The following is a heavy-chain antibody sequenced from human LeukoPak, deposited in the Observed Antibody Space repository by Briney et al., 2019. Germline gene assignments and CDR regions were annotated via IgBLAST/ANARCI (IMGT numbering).Heavy chain of an antibody. CDR2: IYYSGST. CDR3: ARDVNYYYDSSGYSFHDAFDI. CDR1: GGSISGSSYF. Sequence: SETLSLTCTVSGGSISGSSYFWGWIRQPPGKGLEWIGSIYYSGSTNYNPSLKSRVTISVDTSKNQFSLKLNSVTAADTAVYYCARDVNYYYDSSGYSFHDAFDIWGQGTMVTVSS. J-gene: IGHJ3*02. D-gene: IGHD3-22*01. V-gene: IGHV4-39*07.